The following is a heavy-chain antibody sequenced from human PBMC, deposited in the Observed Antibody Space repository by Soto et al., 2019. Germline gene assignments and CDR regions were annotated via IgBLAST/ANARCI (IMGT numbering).Heavy chain of an antibody. J-gene: IGHJ6*02. V-gene: IGHV1-69*01. Sequence: QVQLVQSGAEVKKPGSSVKVSCKASGGTFSSYAISWVRQALGQGLEWMGGIIPIFGTANYAQKFQGRVTITADVATSRFYTELTILSYDASALYDCGRGTRLGMDFWGQGTTVTVSS. D-gene: IGHD2-2*01. CDR3: GRGTRLGMDF. CDR2: IIPIFGTA. CDR1: GGTFSSYA.